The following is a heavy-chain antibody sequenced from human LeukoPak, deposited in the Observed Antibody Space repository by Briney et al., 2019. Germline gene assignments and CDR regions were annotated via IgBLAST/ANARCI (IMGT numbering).Heavy chain of an antibody. V-gene: IGHV1-2*02. CDR1: GYTFTGYY. Sequence: ATVKVSCKASGYTFTGYYMHWVRQAPGQGLEWMGWINPNSGGTNYAQKFQGRVTMTRDTSISTAYMEPSRLRSDDTAVYYCARDGRLRQQLTPFDYWGQGTLVTVSS. CDR3: ARDGRLRQQLTPFDY. D-gene: IGHD6-13*01. J-gene: IGHJ4*02. CDR2: INPNSGGT.